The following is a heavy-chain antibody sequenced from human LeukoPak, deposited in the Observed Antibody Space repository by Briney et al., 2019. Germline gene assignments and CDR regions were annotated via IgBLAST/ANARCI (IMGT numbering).Heavy chain of an antibody. CDR3: ARGDYYDSSGYSWFDP. V-gene: IGHV4-30-2*01. CDR1: GGSISSGGYS. J-gene: IGHJ5*02. CDR2: IYHSEST. Sequence: TLSLTCAVSGGSISSGGYSWSWIRQPPGKGLEWIGYIYHSESTYYNPSLKSRVTISVDRSKNQFSLKLSSVTAADTAVYYCARGDYYDSSGYSWFDPWGQGTLVTVSS. D-gene: IGHD3-22*01.